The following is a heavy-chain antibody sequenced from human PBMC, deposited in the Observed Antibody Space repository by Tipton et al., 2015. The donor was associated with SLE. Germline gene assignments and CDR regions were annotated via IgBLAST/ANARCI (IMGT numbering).Heavy chain of an antibody. D-gene: IGHD6-6*01. J-gene: IGHJ4*02. Sequence: TLSLTCTISGASVSDFHWSWIQQSPGKGLEWIGRHYTSGSSNYNPPLQSRVKMSVDTSKNQVSLKLGSVTAADTAVYYCARGLIASRPPYFDSWGQGTLVIVSS. CDR2: HYTSGSS. CDR3: ARGLIASRPPYFDS. CDR1: GASVSDFH. V-gene: IGHV4-4*07.